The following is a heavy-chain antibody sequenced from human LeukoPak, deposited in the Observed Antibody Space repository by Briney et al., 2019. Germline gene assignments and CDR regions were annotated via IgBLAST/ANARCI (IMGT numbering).Heavy chain of an antibody. CDR2: INHSGST. CDR3: ARRHSSSLDY. Sequence: PSETLSLTCAVYGGSFSGYYRSWIRQPPGKGLEWIGEINHSGSTNYNPSLKSRVTISVDTSKNQFSLKLSSVTAADTAVYYCARRHSSSLDYWGQGTLVTVSS. CDR1: GGSFSGYY. D-gene: IGHD6-6*01. V-gene: IGHV4-34*01. J-gene: IGHJ4*02.